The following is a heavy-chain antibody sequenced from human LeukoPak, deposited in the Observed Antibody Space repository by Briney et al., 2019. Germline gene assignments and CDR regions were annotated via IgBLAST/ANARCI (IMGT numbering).Heavy chain of an antibody. CDR1: GGSISSSSCY. D-gene: IGHD3-3*01. Sequence: SETLSLTCTVSGGSISSSSCYWGWIRQPPGRGLEWIGSIYYSGSTYYNPSLKSRVTISVDTSKNQFSLKLSSVTAADTAVYYCARDAGGGITIFGVVITNWFDPWGQGTLVTVSS. V-gene: IGHV4-39*07. J-gene: IGHJ5*02. CDR3: ARDAGGGITIFGVVITNWFDP. CDR2: IYYSGST.